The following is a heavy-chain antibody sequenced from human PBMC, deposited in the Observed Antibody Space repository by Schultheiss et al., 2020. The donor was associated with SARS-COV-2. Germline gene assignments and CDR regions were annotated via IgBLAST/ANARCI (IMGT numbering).Heavy chain of an antibody. Sequence: GGSLRLSCAASGFTFSSYGMHWVRQAPGKGLEWVSSISDSSSYIYYADSVKGRFTISRDNSKNTLYLQMNSLRTEDTAVYYCAKDYYGSGTYPDYWGQGTLVTVSS. CDR3: AKDYYGSGTYPDY. CDR2: ISDSSSYI. CDR1: GFTFSSYG. V-gene: IGHV3-21*01. J-gene: IGHJ4*02. D-gene: IGHD3-10*01.